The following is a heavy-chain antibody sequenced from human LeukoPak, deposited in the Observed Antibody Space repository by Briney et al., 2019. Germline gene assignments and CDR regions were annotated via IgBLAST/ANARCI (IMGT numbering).Heavy chain of an antibody. CDR1: GYTLTELS. J-gene: IGHJ4*02. CDR2: FDPEDGET. V-gene: IGHV1-24*01. Sequence: ASVKVSCKVSGYTLTELSMHWVRQAPGKGLEWMGGFDPEDGETIYAQKFQGRVTMTEDTSTDTAYMELSSLRSEDTAVYYCARGAESWELFTLFDYWGQGTLVTVSS. CDR3: ARGAESWELFTLFDY. D-gene: IGHD1-26*01.